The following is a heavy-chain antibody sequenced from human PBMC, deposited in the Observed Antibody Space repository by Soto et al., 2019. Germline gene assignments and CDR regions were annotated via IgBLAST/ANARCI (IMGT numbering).Heavy chain of an antibody. CDR2: ISSSSSTI. CDR3: AKSKDIVVVPAAIPHFGFDY. J-gene: IGHJ4*02. V-gene: IGHV3-48*02. CDR1: GFTFSSYS. D-gene: IGHD2-2*01. Sequence: GGSLRLSCAASGFTFSSYSMNWVRQAPGKGLEWVSYISSSSSTIYYADSVKGRFTISRDNAKNSLYLQMNSLRDEDTAVYYCAKSKDIVVVPAAIPHFGFDYWGQGTLVTVSS.